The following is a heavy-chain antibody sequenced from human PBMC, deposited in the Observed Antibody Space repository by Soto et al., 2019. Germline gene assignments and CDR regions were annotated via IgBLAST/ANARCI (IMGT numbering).Heavy chain of an antibody. Sequence: SETLSLTCTVSGGSISSGGYYWSWIRQHPGKGLEWIGYIYYSGSTYYNPSLKSRVTISVDTSKNQFSLKLSSVTAADTAVYYCARDGWKGYYDSSGYYGLADGMDVWGQGTTVTVSS. CDR2: IYYSGST. V-gene: IGHV4-31*03. CDR3: ARDGWKGYYDSSGYYGLADGMDV. CDR1: GGSISSGGYY. J-gene: IGHJ6*02. D-gene: IGHD3-22*01.